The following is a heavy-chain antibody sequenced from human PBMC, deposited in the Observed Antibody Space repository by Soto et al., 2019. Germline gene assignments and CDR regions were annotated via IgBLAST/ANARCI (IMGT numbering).Heavy chain of an antibody. V-gene: IGHV3-74*01. CDR1: GFTFSIYW. J-gene: IGHJ4*02. Sequence: EVQLVESGGDLVQPGGSLRLSCAASGFTFSIYWMHWVRQVPGKGPEWVSRMSSDGSSTAYADSVRGRFIISRDNAKNTLYLQMNSLRVDDTAVYYCARGTVRDHDFGDHWGLGTLVAVSS. D-gene: IGHD4-17*01. CDR3: ARGTVRDHDFGDH. CDR2: MSSDGSST.